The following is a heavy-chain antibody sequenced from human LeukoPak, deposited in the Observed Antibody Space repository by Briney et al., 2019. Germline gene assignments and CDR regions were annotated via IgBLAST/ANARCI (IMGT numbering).Heavy chain of an antibody. D-gene: IGHD1-1*01. J-gene: IGHJ3*02. CDR3: ARDLDWAFDI. Sequence: GESLRLSCAASGFTFITYSMNWVRQAPGKGLDWVSYISTGSSIIAYADSVKGRFTISTDNAKNLLYLQMNSLREEDTAIYYCARDLDWAFDIWGQGTMVTVSS. CDR2: ISTGSSII. V-gene: IGHV3-48*02. CDR1: GFTFITYS.